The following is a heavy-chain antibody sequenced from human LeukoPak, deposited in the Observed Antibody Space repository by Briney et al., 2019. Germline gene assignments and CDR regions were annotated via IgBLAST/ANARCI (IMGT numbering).Heavy chain of an antibody. J-gene: IGHJ5*02. D-gene: IGHD3-3*01. V-gene: IGHV4-59*08. CDR1: GGSFSGYY. CDR3: ARQMYYDFWSGYAPNWFDP. CDR2: IYYSGST. Sequence: SETLSLTCAVYGGSFSGYYWSWIRQPPGKGLEWIGYIYYSGSTNYNPSLKSRVTISVDTSKNQFSPKLSSVTAADTAVYYCARQMYYDFWSGYAPNWFDPWGQGTLVTVSS.